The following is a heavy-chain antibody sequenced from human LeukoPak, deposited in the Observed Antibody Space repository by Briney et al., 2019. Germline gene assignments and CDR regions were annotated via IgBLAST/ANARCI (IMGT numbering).Heavy chain of an antibody. CDR1: GFTFSNYW. CDR2: IYSDSTT. J-gene: IGHJ3*02. CDR3: ARGGIWGHAFDI. D-gene: IGHD2-15*01. V-gene: IGHV3-66*01. Sequence: GGSLRLSCAASGFTFSNYWMNWVRQAPGKGLEWVSIIYSDSTTDYADSVKGRFTISRDTSKNTLSLQLNSLRAEDTAVYYCARGGIWGHAFDIWGQGTVVTVSS.